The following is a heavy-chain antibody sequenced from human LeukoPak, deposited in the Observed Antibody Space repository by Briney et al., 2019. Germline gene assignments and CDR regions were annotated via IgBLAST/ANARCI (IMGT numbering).Heavy chain of an antibody. J-gene: IGHJ3*01. CDR1: VDTVSSNSAA. Sequence: SQTLSLTRDISVDTVSSNSAAWNWIRQSPSRGLEWLGRTYYRSKWYYDYAGSVKSRITISPETYKNQFSLQLNSVTANDTAVYYCARGFSVDFWGQGTMVTVSS. V-gene: IGHV6-1*01. CDR3: ARGFSVDF. D-gene: IGHD3-3*01. CDR2: TYYRSKWYY.